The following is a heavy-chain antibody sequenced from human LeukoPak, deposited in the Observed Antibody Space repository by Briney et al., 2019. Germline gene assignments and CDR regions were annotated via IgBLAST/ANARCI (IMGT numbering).Heavy chain of an antibody. V-gene: IGHV4-39*07. Sequence: SETLSLTCTVSGGSISSSSYYWGWIRQPPGKGLEWIGSIYQSGSTYYNPSLKSRVTIAVETSKNQFSLKLSSVTAADKAVYYCARTGYCGGNSCYLNPIDSWGQGTLVTVSS. J-gene: IGHJ4*02. D-gene: IGHD2-21*01. CDR2: IYQSGST. CDR3: ARTGYCGGNSCYLNPIDS. CDR1: GGSISSSSYY.